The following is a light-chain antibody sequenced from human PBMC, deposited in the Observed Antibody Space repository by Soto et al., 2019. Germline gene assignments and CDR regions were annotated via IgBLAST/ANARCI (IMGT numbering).Light chain of an antibody. V-gene: IGKV4-1*01. CDR2: WAS. Sequence: DIVMTQSPDSLAVSQDERATINCKSSQSVLYSSNNKNYLAWYQQKPGQPPKLLIYWASTRESGVPDRFSGSGSGTDFTLTISSLQAEDVAIYYCQQYYSTPYTFGQGTKLEIK. J-gene: IGKJ2*01. CDR1: QSVLYSSNNKNY. CDR3: QQYYSTPYT.